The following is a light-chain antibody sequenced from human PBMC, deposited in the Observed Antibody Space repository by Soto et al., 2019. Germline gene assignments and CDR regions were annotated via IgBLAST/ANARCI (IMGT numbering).Light chain of an antibody. CDR3: SPYTSSSTLYV. V-gene: IGLV2-14*01. CDR1: SSDVGGYNY. CDR2: EVS. Sequence: QSVLTQPASVSGSPGQSITISCTGTSSDVGGYNYVSWYQQHPGKAPKLMIYEVSNRPSGVSNRFSGSKSGNTASLTISGLQAEDEADHYCSPYTSSSTLYVFGTGTKVTVL. J-gene: IGLJ1*01.